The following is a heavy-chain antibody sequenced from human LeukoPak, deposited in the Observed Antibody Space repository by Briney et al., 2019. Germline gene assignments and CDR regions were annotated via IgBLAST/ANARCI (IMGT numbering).Heavy chain of an antibody. D-gene: IGHD2-2*01. Sequence: GGSLRLSCAASGFTVSSNYMSWVRQAPGKGLEWVSAISGSGGSTYYADSVKGRFTISRDNSKNTLYLQMNSLRAEDTAVYYCAKLAPPLGYCSSTSCPNYYYMDVWGKGTTVTVSS. V-gene: IGHV3-23*01. CDR3: AKLAPPLGYCSSTSCPNYYYMDV. CDR2: ISGSGGST. CDR1: GFTVSSNY. J-gene: IGHJ6*03.